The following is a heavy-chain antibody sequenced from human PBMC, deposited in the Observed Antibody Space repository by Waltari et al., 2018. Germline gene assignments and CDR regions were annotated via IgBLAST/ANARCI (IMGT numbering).Heavy chain of an antibody. Sequence: QVQLVQSGAEVKKPGASVKVSCKASGYTFSNYDVNWVRQATGQGLEWQGWMNPNGGNAGYAQKCQGRVTMTRNTSISTDYMELSSLTSEDTAVYYCARAYGTEDAFDFWGQGTMVSVSS. CDR1: GYTFSNYD. D-gene: IGHD1-1*01. V-gene: IGHV1-8*01. CDR3: ARAYGTEDAFDF. CDR2: MNPNGGNA. J-gene: IGHJ3*01.